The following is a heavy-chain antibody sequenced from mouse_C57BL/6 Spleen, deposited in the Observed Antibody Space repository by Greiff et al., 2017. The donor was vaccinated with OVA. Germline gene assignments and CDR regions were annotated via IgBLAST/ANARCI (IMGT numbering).Heavy chain of an antibody. D-gene: IGHD4-1*01. CDR1: GYTFTSYW. CDR3: ARGGELGHYFDY. V-gene: IGHV1-72*01. Sequence: QVQLKQPGAELVKPGASVKLSCKASGYTFTSYWMHWVKQRPGRGLEWIGRIDPNSGGTKYHEKFKSKATLTVDKPSSTAYMPLSSLTSEDSAVYYCARGGELGHYFDYWGQGTTLTVSS. CDR2: IDPNSGGT. J-gene: IGHJ2*01.